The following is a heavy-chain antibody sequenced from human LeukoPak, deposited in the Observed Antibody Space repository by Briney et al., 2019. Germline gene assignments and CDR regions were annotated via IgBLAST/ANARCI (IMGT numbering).Heavy chain of an antibody. J-gene: IGHJ1*01. V-gene: IGHV1-18*01. CDR1: GYTFTSYG. CDR3: ARTYYYDSSGSHFQH. D-gene: IGHD3-22*01. CDR2: IGAYNGNT. Sequence: ASVKVSCKASGYTFTSYGISWVRQAPGQGLEWMGWIGAYNGNTNYAQKLQGRVTMTTDTSTSTAYMELRSLRSDDTAVYYCARTYYYDSSGSHFQHWGQGTLVTVSS.